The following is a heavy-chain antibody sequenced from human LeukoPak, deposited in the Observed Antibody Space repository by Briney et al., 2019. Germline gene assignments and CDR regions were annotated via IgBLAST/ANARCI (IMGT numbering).Heavy chain of an antibody. V-gene: IGHV4-39*01. CDR1: GGSISSSSYY. J-gene: IGHJ6*03. Sequence: SETLSLTCTVPGGSISSSSYYWGWIRQPPGKGLEWIGSIYYSGSTYYNPSLKSRVTISVDTSKNQFSLKLSSVTAADTAVYYCARLGPTRYYYYYYYMDVWGKGTTVTVSS. CDR3: ARLGPTRYYYYYYYMDV. D-gene: IGHD1-1*01. CDR2: IYYSGST.